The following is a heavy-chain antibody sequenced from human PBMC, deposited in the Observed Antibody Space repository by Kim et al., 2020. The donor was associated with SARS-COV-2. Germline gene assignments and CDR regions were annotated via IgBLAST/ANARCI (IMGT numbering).Heavy chain of an antibody. CDR2: GSPT. J-gene: IGHJ4*02. Sequence: GSPTTYAGSVKGRFTISRDKAKNTLSLQMRSLTAEDTAVYYCVRGGGDSWYGGLGTLVTVSS. CDR3: VRGGGDSWY. V-gene: IGHV3-74*01. D-gene: IGHD4-17*01.